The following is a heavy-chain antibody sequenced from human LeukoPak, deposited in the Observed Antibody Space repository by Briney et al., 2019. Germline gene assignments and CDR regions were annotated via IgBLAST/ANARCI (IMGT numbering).Heavy chain of an antibody. CDR2: MDPNSGNG. J-gene: IGHJ5*02. CDR1: GYTFTGYY. CDR3: ARGLWGTQCRTSTCYTLDP. D-gene: IGHD2-15*01. Sequence: ASVKVSCKASGYTFTGYYMHWVRQATGQGLEWMGWMDPNSGNGGSAQKFQGRVTMTRDTSRSTAYVELSSLTSEDTAVYYCARGLWGTQCRTSTCYTLDPWGQGTLVTVSS. V-gene: IGHV1-8*02.